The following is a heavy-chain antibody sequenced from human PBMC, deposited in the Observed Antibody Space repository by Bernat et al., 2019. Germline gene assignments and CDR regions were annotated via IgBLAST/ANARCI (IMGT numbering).Heavy chain of an antibody. CDR2: ISGSGGST. Sequence: EVQLLESGGGLVQPGGSLRLSCAASGFTFSSYAMSWVRQAPGKGLEWVSAISGSGGSTYYADSVKGRFTSSRDNSKNTLYLQMNSLRAEDTAVYYCAKDRLGYCSSTSCYLDAFDIWGQGTMVTVSS. J-gene: IGHJ3*02. V-gene: IGHV3-23*01. CDR3: AKDRLGYCSSTSCYLDAFDI. CDR1: GFTFSSYA. D-gene: IGHD2-2*01.